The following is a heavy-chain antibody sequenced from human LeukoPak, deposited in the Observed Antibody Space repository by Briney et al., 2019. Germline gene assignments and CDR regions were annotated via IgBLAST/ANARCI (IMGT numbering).Heavy chain of an antibody. CDR2: IKKDGSEK. J-gene: IGHJ6*03. CDR3: AKSDMYCNGGICYPYYYRDV. V-gene: IGHV3-7*03. Sequence: GGSLRLSCAASGFTFSSYWMSWVRQAPGKGLEWVANIKKDGSEKYYVDSVKGRFTISRDNAKNTMYLQMKSLRAEDTAVYHCAKSDMYCNGGICYPYYYRDVWRKGTTVTVSS. D-gene: IGHD2-15*01. CDR1: GFTFSSYW.